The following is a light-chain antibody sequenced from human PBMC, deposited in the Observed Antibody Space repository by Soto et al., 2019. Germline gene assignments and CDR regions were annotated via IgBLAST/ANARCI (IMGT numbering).Light chain of an antibody. V-gene: IGKV1-5*03. J-gene: IGKJ2*01. CDR2: KAS. CDR1: QSISSW. CDR3: QQYNSYQYT. Sequence: DIPMTQSPSTLSASVGDRVIITCRASQSISSWLAWYQQKPGKAPKLLIYKASSLEGGIPSRFSGSGSETEFTLTISSLQPEDFATYYCQQYNSYQYTFGQGTKLEIK.